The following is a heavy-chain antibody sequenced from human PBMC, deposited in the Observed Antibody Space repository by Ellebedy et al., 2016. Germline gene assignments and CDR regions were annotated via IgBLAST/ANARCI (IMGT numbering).Heavy chain of an antibody. CDR2: ISNDGSIK. CDR1: GFTFSSYS. Sequence: GGSLRLSCAASGFTFSSYSMHWVRQDPGKGLEWVAVISNDGSIKYYADSVKGRFTISRDNSKNTLYLQMNSLRTEDTSVYYCARDPGWGSGRGRNWFDPWGQGTLVTVSS. D-gene: IGHD6-25*01. J-gene: IGHJ5*02. V-gene: IGHV3-30-3*01. CDR3: ARDPGWGSGRGRNWFDP.